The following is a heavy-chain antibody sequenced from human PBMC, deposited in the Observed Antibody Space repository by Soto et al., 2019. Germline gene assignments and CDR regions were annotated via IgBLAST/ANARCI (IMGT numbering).Heavy chain of an antibody. CDR1: GYNFANYW. D-gene: IGHD6-13*01. CDR3: AAGYTTGPDAFDI. J-gene: IGHJ3*02. CDR2: IFPGDSDT. Sequence: GESLKISCKGSGYNFANYWIGWVRQMPGKGLEWMGMIFPGDSDTKNSPSLQGQITMSVDKSGSSAYLQWRSLKASDTAMYYCAAGYTTGPDAFDIWGQGTMVTVS. V-gene: IGHV5-51*01.